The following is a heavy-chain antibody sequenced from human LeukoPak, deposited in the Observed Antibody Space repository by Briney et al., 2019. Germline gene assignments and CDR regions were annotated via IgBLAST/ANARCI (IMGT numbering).Heavy chain of an antibody. V-gene: IGHV3-23*01. J-gene: IGHJ5*02. Sequence: PGGSLRLSCAASGFTSNTYAMSWVRQAPGKRREWVSGISVNGGNTYYADSVKGRFTISRDNSKNTLYLQMKSLRAEDTAVCYCAKQNGDYENWFDPWGQGTLVTVSS. CDR3: AKQNGDYENWFDP. D-gene: IGHD4-17*01. CDR2: ISVNGGNT. CDR1: GFTSNTYA.